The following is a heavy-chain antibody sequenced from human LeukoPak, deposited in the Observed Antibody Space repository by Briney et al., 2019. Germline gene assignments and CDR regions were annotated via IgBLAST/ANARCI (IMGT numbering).Heavy chain of an antibody. CDR2: AYYTGEI. J-gene: IGHJ6*02. Sequence: SEKQSLTCTVYGGSVASTGCYWGWNRQSPGKGLEWIGSAYYTGEIYSTPSLKSRLTISVDTSKNQFALTLTSVTAADTAVYYCGRHVSNGWDYHYGLDVWGQGTTVTVSS. V-gene: IGHV4-39*01. CDR1: GGSVASTGCY. CDR3: GRHVSNGWDYHYGLDV. D-gene: IGHD6-19*01.